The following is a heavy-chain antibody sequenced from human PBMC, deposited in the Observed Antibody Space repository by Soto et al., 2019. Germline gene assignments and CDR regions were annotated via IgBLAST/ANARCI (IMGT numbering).Heavy chain of an antibody. J-gene: IGHJ4*02. CDR1: GRTFSSYS. CDR2: IIPIFGTA. D-gene: IGHD5-18*01. Sequence: ASVKVSCKASGRTFSSYSISWVRQAPGQGLEWMGVIIPIFGTAHYAQKFQGRVTITADESTSTAYMELSSLISEDTAAYYCARLTHVDTAIFDYWGQGTLVTVSS. CDR3: ARLTHVDTAIFDY. V-gene: IGHV1-69*13.